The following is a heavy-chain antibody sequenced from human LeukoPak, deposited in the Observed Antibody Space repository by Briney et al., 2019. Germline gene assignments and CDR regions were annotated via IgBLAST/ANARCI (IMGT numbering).Heavy chain of an antibody. CDR2: IIPIFGTA. D-gene: IGHD3-10*01. V-gene: IGHV1-69*06. CDR1: GYTFSSYA. J-gene: IGHJ3*02. CDR3: ARDGRRSGSYYTRDAFDI. Sequence: SVKVSCKASGYTFSSYAISWVRQAPGQGLEWMGGIIPIFGTANYAQKFQGRVTITADKSTSTAYMELSSLRSEDTAVYYCARDGRRSGSYYTRDAFDIWGQGTMVTVSS.